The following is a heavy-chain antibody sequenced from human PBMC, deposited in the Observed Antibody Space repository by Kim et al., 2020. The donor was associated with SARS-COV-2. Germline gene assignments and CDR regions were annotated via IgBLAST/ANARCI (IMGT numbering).Heavy chain of an antibody. D-gene: IGHD4-17*01. J-gene: IGHJ4*02. Sequence: SETLSLTCTVSGYSISSGYYWGWIRQPPGKGLEWIGSIYHSGSTYYNPSLKSRVTISVDTSKNQFSLKLSSVTAADTAVYYCASISTGAFDYWGQGTLVTVSS. CDR3: ASISTGAFDY. CDR1: GYSISSGYY. CDR2: IYHSGST. V-gene: IGHV4-38-2*02.